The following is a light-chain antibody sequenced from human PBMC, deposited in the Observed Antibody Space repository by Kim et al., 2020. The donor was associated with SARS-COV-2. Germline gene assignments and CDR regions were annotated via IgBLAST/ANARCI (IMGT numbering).Light chain of an antibody. CDR2: DNN. CDR1: SSNIGNNY. Sequence: GEKVPLSCSVSSSNIGNNYVSWYQQLPETAPKLLIYDNNKRPSGSPDRFSGSKSGTSATLGITGLQTGDEADYYCGTWDSSLSAVVFGGGTKLTVL. V-gene: IGLV1-51*01. CDR3: GTWDSSLSAVV. J-gene: IGLJ2*01.